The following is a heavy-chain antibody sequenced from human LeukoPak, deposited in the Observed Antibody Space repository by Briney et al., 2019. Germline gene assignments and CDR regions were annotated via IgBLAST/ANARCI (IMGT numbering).Heavy chain of an antibody. D-gene: IGHD3-22*01. J-gene: IGHJ4*02. CDR1: GFIFSSYE. CDR3: ARGSLTGYDSSGYITPARFDL. V-gene: IGHV3-48*03. CDR2: ITSSRSIS. Sequence: GGSLRLSCAASGFIFSSYEMHWVRQAPGKGLEWVSYITSSRSISHYADSVKGRFTISRDNAKNSLYLQMNTLRAEDTAIYYCARGSLTGYDSSGYITPARFDLWGQGTPVTVSS.